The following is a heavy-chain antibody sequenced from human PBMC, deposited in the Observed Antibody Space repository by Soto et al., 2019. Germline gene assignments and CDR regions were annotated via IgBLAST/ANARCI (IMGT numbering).Heavy chain of an antibody. CDR2: INPNSGGT. D-gene: IGHD6-13*01. CDR3: ARDSSPPYSSSYYYYMDV. J-gene: IGHJ6*03. Sequence: GASVKVSCKASGYTFTGYYMHWVRQAPGQGLEWMGWINPNSGGTNYAQKFQGWVTMTRDTSISTAYMELSRLRSDDTAVYYCARDSSPPYSSSYYYYMDVWGKGTTVTVSS. V-gene: IGHV1-2*04. CDR1: GYTFTGYY.